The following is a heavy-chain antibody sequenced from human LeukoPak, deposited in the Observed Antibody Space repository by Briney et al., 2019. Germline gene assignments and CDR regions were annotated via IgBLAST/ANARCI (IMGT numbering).Heavy chain of an antibody. J-gene: IGHJ6*03. V-gene: IGHV4-39*07. CDR1: GGSISSSSYY. Sequence: SETLSLTCTVSGGSISSSSYYWSWIRQPPGKGLEWIGEINHSGSTNYNPSLKSRVTISVDTSKSQFSLKLSSVTAADTAVYYCARFSGYAPYYYYYYMDVWGKGTTVTVSS. CDR3: ARFSGYAPYYYYYYMDV. CDR2: INHSGST. D-gene: IGHD5-12*01.